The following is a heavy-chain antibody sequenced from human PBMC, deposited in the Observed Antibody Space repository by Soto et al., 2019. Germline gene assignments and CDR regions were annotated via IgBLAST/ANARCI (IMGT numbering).Heavy chain of an antibody. V-gene: IGHV3-33*01. CDR3: ARDPGQDEAMDY. Sequence: QVQVVESGGGVVQPGRSLRLSCVASGFAFSNFGMHWVRQVPGKGLEWVAVIWHNGKNKDYADYAKGRFTISRDNSKNILYLVMNSLRVEDTAVYYCARDPGQDEAMDYWGQGTLVTVSS. CDR1: GFAFSNFG. J-gene: IGHJ4*02. CDR2: IWHNGKNK.